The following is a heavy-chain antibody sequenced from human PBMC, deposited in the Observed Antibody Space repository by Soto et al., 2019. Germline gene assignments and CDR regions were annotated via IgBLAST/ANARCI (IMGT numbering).Heavy chain of an antibody. CDR3: ARSDDSTSYPLDL. J-gene: IGHJ5*02. D-gene: IGHD4-4*01. Sequence: ASVKVSCKASGYPFTGPYIYWVRQAPGQGLEWMGWINPSSGGTEFAEKFQGRVTVTRDTSIRTVFLELNSLRHGDTAVYFCARSDDSTSYPLDLWGPGTLVTVSS. CDR2: INPSSGGT. V-gene: IGHV1-2*02. CDR1: GYPFTGPY.